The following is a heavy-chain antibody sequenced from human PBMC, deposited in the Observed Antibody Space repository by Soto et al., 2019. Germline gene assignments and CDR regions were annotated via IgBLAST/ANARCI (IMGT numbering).Heavy chain of an antibody. CDR2: IYSGGST. J-gene: IGHJ4*02. Sequence: GESLKISCAASGFTVSSNYMSLVRQAPGKGLEWGSVIYSGGSTYYADSVKGRFTITRDNSKNTLLLQMNSLRAEDTAVYYCARVQANFYYFDYWGQGTLVTVSS. D-gene: IGHD7-27*01. V-gene: IGHV3-53*01. CDR1: GFTVSSNY. CDR3: ARVQANFYYFDY.